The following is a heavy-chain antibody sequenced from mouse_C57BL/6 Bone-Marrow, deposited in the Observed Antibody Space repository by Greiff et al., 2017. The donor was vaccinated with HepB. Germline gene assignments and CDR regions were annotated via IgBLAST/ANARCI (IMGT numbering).Heavy chain of an antibody. Sequence: EVLLVESGAGLVKPGGSLKLSCAASGFTFSSYAMSWVRQTPEKRLEWVAYISSGGDYIYYADTVKGRFTISRDNARNTLYLQMSSLKSEDTARDCCTRELGRYLDVWGTGTTVTVSS. CDR2: ISSGGDYI. V-gene: IGHV5-9-1*02. CDR1: GFTFSSYA. CDR3: TRELGRYLDV. D-gene: IGHD1-3*01. J-gene: IGHJ1*03.